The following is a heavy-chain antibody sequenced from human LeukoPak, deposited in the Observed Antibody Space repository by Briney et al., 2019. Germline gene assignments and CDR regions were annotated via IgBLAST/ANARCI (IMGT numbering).Heavy chain of an antibody. Sequence: PSETLSLTCTVSGGSISSYYWSWIRQPPGKGLEWIAYISDIGSINYNPSLKSRVTISLDTSKNQLSLKLRSLTAADTAVYYCAGLHPRNTVDFWGQGTLVTVSS. V-gene: IGHV4-59*08. CDR2: ISDIGSI. J-gene: IGHJ4*02. CDR3: AGLHPRNTVDF. CDR1: GGSISSYY. D-gene: IGHD2/OR15-2a*01.